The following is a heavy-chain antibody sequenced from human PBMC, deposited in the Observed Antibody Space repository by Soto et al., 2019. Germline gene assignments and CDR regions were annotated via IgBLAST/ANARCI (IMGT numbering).Heavy chain of an antibody. CDR2: IVVGSGNT. CDR1: GFTFTSSA. CDR3: AAETAAGLTFVYYYGMDV. D-gene: IGHD6-13*01. J-gene: IGHJ6*02. Sequence: SVKVSCKASGFTFTSSAAQWVRQARGQRLEWIGWIVVGSGNTNYAQKFQERVTITRDMSTSTAYMELSSLRSEDTAVYYCAAETAAGLTFVYYYGMDVWGQGTTVTVSS. V-gene: IGHV1-58*01.